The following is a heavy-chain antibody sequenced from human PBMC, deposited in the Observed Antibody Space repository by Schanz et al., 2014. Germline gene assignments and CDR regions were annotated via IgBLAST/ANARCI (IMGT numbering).Heavy chain of an antibody. CDR1: GFTFSNHA. J-gene: IGHJ4*02. CDR2: IGGSGDST. Sequence: VQVVESGGGLVQPGGSLRLSCAASGFTFSNHALSWVRQAPGKGLEWVSGIGGSGDSTHYADSVKGRFIISRDNSKNTLYLQVNSLRAEDTAVYYCAKHVRSLTGNDYWGQGTLVTVSS. V-gene: IGHV3-23*04. CDR3: AKHVRSLTGNDY. D-gene: IGHD3-9*01.